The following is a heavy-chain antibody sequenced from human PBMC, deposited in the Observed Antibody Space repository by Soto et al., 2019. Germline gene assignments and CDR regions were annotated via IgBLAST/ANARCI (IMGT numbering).Heavy chain of an antibody. V-gene: IGHV4-39*01. Sequence: QLQLQESGPGLVKPSETLSLTCTVSGGSISSSSYYWGWIRQPPGKGLEWIGSIYYSGSTYYNPSLKSRVTISVDTSKNQFSLKLSSVTAADTAVYYCARLRSLAGSRGNFDYWGQGTLVTVSS. CDR2: IYYSGST. CDR3: ARLRSLAGSRGNFDY. D-gene: IGHD3-10*01. CDR1: GGSISSSSYY. J-gene: IGHJ4*02.